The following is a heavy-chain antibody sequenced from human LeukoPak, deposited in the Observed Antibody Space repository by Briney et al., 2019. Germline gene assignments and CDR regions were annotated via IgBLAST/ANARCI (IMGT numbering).Heavy chain of an antibody. CDR3: AKDREGGDCSAGSCSFDY. V-gene: IGHV3-23*01. Sequence: SGGSLRLSCAASGFTFSSYAMSWVRQAPGKGLEWVSGIRDSGGSTFYADSVKGRFTISRDNSKKTLYVQMNGLRAEDTAVYYCAKDREGGDCSAGSCSFDYWGQGTLVTVSS. D-gene: IGHD2-15*01. CDR1: GFTFSSYA. CDR2: IRDSGGST. J-gene: IGHJ4*02.